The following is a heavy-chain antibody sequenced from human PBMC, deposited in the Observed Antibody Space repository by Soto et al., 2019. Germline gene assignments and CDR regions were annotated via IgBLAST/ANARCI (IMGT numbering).Heavy chain of an antibody. CDR2: IDGGSSAI. Sequence: PAGSLGLSCTSSRLIFRDVSMNWVRQFPGKGLEWIAYIDGGSSAIHYTDSVKGRFTISRDNARNSLYLQMNSLRDEDTAVYYCTREGYWGRGTKVTGSS. CDR3: TREGY. J-gene: IGHJ4*02. CDR1: RLIFRDVS. V-gene: IGHV3-48*02.